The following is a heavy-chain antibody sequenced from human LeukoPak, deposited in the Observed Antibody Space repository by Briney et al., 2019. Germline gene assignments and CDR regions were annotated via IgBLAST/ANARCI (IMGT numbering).Heavy chain of an antibody. CDR2: IGGDGIA. CDR1: GFTFTDHP. Sequence: GGSLRLSCVASGFTFTDHPMNWVRQAPGKGLEWISYIGGDGIAFYADSVKGRFTASKDDARKSMYLQMNSLRVEDTAVYYCAKDLDCSSTSCYKDYWGQGTLVTVSS. CDR3: AKDLDCSSTSCYKDY. V-gene: IGHV3-69-1*01. D-gene: IGHD2-2*02. J-gene: IGHJ4*02.